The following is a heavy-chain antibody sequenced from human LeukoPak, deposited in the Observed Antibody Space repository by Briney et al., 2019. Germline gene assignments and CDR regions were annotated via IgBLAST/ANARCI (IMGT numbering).Heavy chain of an antibody. CDR2: ISWNSGSI. V-gene: IGHV3-9*01. Sequence: GGSLRLSCAASGFTFDDYAMHWVRQAPGGGLEWVSGISWNSGSIGYADSVKGRFTISRDNAKNSLYLQMNSLRAEDTALYYCAREVDGDYYFDYWGQGTLVTVSS. D-gene: IGHD4-17*01. CDR3: AREVDGDYYFDY. CDR1: GFTFDDYA. J-gene: IGHJ4*02.